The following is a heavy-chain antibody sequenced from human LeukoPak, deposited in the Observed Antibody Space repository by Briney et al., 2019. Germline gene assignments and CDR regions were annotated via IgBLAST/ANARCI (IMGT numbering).Heavy chain of an antibody. Sequence: SETLSLTCTVYGGSFSGYYWSWIRQPPGKGLEWIGEINHSGSTNYNPSLKSRVTISVDTSKNQFSLKLTSVTAADTAVYYCAREGSGWDKGWFDPWGQGTLVTVSS. V-gene: IGHV4-34*01. CDR3: AREGSGWDKGWFDP. CDR2: INHSGST. D-gene: IGHD6-19*01. J-gene: IGHJ5*02. CDR1: GGSFSGYY.